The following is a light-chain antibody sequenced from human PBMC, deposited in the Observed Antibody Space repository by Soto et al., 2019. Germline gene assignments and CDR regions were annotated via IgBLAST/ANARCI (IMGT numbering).Light chain of an antibody. CDR1: SSNIGAGYD. J-gene: IGLJ2*01. CDR2: GNS. V-gene: IGLV1-40*01. CDR3: QSYYSSLRGVV. Sequence: QSVLTQPPSVSGAPGQRVTISCTGSSSNIGAGYDVHWYQQLPGTAPKLLIYGNSNRPSGVPDRFSGSKSGTSASLAITGLQAEDEADYYCQSYYSSLRGVVFGGGTKLTVL.